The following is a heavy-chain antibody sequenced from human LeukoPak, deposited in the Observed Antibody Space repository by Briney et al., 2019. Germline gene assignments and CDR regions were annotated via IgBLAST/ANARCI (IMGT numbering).Heavy chain of an antibody. J-gene: IGHJ4*02. CDR3: ARLLYRGGYSYGYASSH. D-gene: IGHD5-18*01. CDR1: GYTFTSYA. CDR2: INAGNGNT. Sequence: ASVTVSCKASGYTFTSYAMHWVRQAPGQRLEWMGWINAGNGNTKYSQKFQGRVTITRDTSASTAYMELSSLRSEDTAVYYCARLLYRGGYSYGYASSHWGQGTLVTVSS. V-gene: IGHV1-3*01.